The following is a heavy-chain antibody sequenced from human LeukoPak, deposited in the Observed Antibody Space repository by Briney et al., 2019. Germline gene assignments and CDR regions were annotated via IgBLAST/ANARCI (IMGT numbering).Heavy chain of an antibody. CDR1: GGTFSSYA. CDR2: IIPIFGTA. Sequence: ASVKASCKASGGTFSSYAISWVRQAPGQGLEWMGGIIPIFGTANYAQKFQGRVTITADESTSTAYMELSSLRSEDTAVYYCARDLTIFGVVTGGGFDPWGQGTLVTVSS. J-gene: IGHJ5*02. CDR3: ARDLTIFGVVTGGGFDP. V-gene: IGHV1-69*13. D-gene: IGHD3-3*01.